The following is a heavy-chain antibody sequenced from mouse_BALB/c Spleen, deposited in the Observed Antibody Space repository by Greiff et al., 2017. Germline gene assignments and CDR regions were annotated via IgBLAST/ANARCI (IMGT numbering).Heavy chain of an antibody. J-gene: IGHJ4*01. CDR2: ISSGGST. CDR3: ARRGHDYGNSYAMDY. CDR1: GFTFSSYA. Sequence: EVKLVESGGGLVKPGGSLKLSCAASGFTFSSYAMSWVRQTPEKRLEWVASISSGGSTYYPDSVKGRFTISRDNAKNTLYLQMSSLKSEDTAMYYCARRGHDYGNSYAMDYWGQGTSVTVSS. V-gene: IGHV5-6-5*01. D-gene: IGHD2-1*01.